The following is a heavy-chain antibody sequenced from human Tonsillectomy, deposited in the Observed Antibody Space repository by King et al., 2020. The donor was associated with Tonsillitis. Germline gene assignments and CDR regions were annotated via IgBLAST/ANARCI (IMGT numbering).Heavy chain of an antibody. CDR1: GFTFSNYD. CDR2: ISYVGSTK. J-gene: IGHJ4*02. V-gene: IGHV3-30*18. D-gene: IGHD5-18*01. Sequence: VQLVESGGGVVQPGRSLRLSCAASGFTFSNYDMHWVRQAPGKGLEWGAVISYVGSTKYYADSVKGRFTISRDNSKKTLCLQMNSLRDEDAAVYHCVKARGYSDGEDFFFDFWGQGTLVTVSS. CDR3: VKARGYSDGEDFFFDF.